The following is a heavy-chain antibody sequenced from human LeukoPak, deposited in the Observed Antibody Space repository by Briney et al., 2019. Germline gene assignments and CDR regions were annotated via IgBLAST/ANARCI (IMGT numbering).Heavy chain of an antibody. J-gene: IGHJ4*02. CDR1: GFTFSSYG. V-gene: IGHV3-30*18. D-gene: IGHD6-13*01. Sequence: PGGSLRLSCAASGFTFSSYGMHWVRQAPGKGLEWVAVISYDGSNQYYADSVKGRFTISRDNSKNTLHLQMNSLRAEDTAVYYCAKGQKTAVDMGDYRGQGALVTVSS. CDR3: AKGQKTAVDMGDY. CDR2: ISYDGSNQ.